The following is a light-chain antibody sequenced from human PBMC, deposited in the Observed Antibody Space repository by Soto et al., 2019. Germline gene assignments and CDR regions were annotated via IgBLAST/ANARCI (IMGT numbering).Light chain of an antibody. CDR3: SSYTSSSTYV. Sequence: QSALTQPASVSGSPGQSITISCTGTSSDVGAYNVVSWYQQHPGKAPKLMIYDVSNRPSGVSNCFSGSKSGNTASLTISGLQAEDEADYYCSSYTSSSTYVVGTGTKLTVL. J-gene: IGLJ1*01. CDR2: DVS. CDR1: SSDVGAYNV. V-gene: IGLV2-14*01.